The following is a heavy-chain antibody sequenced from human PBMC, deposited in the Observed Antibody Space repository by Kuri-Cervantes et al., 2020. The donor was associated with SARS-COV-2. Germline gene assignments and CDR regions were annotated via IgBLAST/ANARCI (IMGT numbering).Heavy chain of an antibody. CDR1: GYTFTSYA. CDR2: INAGNGNT. Sequence: ASVKVSCKASGYTFTSYAMHWVRQAPGQRLEWMGWINAGNGNTKYSQKFQGRVTITRDTSASTAYMELSSLRAEDTAVYYCARDGPTSYSNYYYYGMDVWGQGTTVTVSS. V-gene: IGHV1-3*01. CDR3: ARDGPTSYSNYYYYGMDV. J-gene: IGHJ6*02. D-gene: IGHD4-11*01.